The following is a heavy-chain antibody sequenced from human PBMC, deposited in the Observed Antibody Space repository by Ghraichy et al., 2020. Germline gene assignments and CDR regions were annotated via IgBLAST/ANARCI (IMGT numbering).Heavy chain of an antibody. D-gene: IGHD1-26*01. J-gene: IGHJ4*02. CDR1: GFTFSSYA. Sequence: GGSLRLSCAASGFTFSSYAMHWVRQAPGKGLEWVAVISYDGSNKYYADSVKGRFTISMDNSKNTLYLQMNSLRAEDTAVYYCARGVGLGYFDYWGQGTLVTVSS. CDR2: ISYDGSNK. V-gene: IGHV3-30-3*01. CDR3: ARGVGLGYFDY.